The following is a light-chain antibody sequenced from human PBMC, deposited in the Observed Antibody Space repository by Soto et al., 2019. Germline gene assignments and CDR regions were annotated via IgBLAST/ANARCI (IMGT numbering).Light chain of an antibody. CDR3: QQYGSSPTWT. J-gene: IGKJ1*01. V-gene: IGKV3-20*01. Sequence: EIVLTQSPGTLSLSPGERATLSCRASQSVSSSYLAWYQQKPGQAPRLLIYGASSRATGIPDRFGGSGSGTDFTLTISRLEPEDFAVYYCQQYGSSPTWTFGQGTKVDI. CDR2: GAS. CDR1: QSVSSSY.